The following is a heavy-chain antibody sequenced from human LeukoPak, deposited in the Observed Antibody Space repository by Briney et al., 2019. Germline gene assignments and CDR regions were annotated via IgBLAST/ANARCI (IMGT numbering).Heavy chain of an antibody. Sequence: SETLSLTCTVSGGSISSHYWSWIRQPPGKGLEWIGYIYYSGSTNYNPSLKSRVTISVDTSKNQFSLKLRSVTAADTAVYYCARSTYYYYDSSGYLDYWGQGTLVTVSS. D-gene: IGHD3-22*01. J-gene: IGHJ4*02. CDR3: ARSTYYYYDSSGYLDY. CDR1: GGSISSHY. CDR2: IYYSGST. V-gene: IGHV4-59*11.